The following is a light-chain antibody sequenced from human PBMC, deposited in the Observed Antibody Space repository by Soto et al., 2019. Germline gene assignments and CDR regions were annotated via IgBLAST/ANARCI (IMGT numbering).Light chain of an antibody. CDR1: QSVRSN. CDR3: QQYNNWPPQVT. J-gene: IGKJ4*01. Sequence: EIVMTQSPATLSVSPGERATLSCRASQSVRSNLAWYQQKPGQAPRLLIYGASTRATGIPARFSGSGSGTEFTLTISSLQSEDFAVYYCQQYNNWPPQVTFGGGTKVEIK. CDR2: GAS. V-gene: IGKV3-15*01.